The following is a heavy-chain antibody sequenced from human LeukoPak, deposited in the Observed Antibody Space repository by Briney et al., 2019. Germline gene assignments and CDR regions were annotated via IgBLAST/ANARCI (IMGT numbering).Heavy chain of an antibody. Sequence: SVKVSCKDSVGTFSSYAFSWVRQAPGQRLEWLGRIIPILGIANYAQKFQGRVTITADKSTSTAYMELSSLRSENTAVYYCARDGGEPGAFDIWGQGTMVTVSS. D-gene: IGHD2-15*01. CDR2: IIPILGIA. V-gene: IGHV1-69*04. J-gene: IGHJ3*02. CDR1: VGTFSSYA. CDR3: ARDGGEPGAFDI.